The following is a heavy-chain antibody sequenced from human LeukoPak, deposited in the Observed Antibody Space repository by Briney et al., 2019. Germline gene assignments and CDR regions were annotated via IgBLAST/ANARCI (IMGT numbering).Heavy chain of an antibody. CDR1: GGSXXGYY. CDR3: ARAMGYYDYVWGSYRRGYYFDY. J-gene: IGHJ4*02. Sequence: YGGSXXGYYWSWIRQPPGKGLEWIGEINHSGSTNYNPSLKSRVTISVDTSKNQFSLKLSSVTAADTAVYYCARAMGYYDYVWGSYRRGYYFDYWGQGTLVTVSS. CDR2: INHSGST. V-gene: IGHV4-34*01. D-gene: IGHD3-16*02.